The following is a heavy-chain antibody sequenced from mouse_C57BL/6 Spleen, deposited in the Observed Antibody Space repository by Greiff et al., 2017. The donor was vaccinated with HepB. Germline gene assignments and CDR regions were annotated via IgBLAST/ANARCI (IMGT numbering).Heavy chain of an antibody. D-gene: IGHD2-4*01. Sequence: VQLKQSGAELVKPGASVKLSCTASGFNIKDYYMHWVKQRTEQGLEWIGRIDPEDGETKYAPKFQGQATITTDTSSNTAYLQLSSLTSEDTAVYYCAADYDYNDAWFAYWGQGTLVTVSA. CDR3: AADYDYNDAWFAY. J-gene: IGHJ3*01. CDR1: GFNIKDYY. V-gene: IGHV14-2*01. CDR2: IDPEDGET.